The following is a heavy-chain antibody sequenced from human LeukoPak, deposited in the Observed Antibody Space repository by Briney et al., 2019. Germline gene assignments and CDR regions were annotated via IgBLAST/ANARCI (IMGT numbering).Heavy chain of an antibody. CDR1: GYTFTSYD. Sequence: ASVTLSCKASGYTFTSYDINWVRQATGQGLEWRGWMNPNSGNTGYAQKFQGRVTMTRNTSISTAYMELSSLRSEDTAVYYYARAHKRGGSEGYWGQGSLVTVSS. V-gene: IGHV1-8*01. CDR3: ARAHKRGGSEGY. CDR2: MNPNSGNT. J-gene: IGHJ4*02. D-gene: IGHD2-15*01.